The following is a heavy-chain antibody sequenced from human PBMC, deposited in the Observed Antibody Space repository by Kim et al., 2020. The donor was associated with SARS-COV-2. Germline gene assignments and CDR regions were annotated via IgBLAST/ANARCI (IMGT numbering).Heavy chain of an antibody. CDR3: ARMKSCSGGSCYSPVRHFDY. V-gene: IGHV4-38-2*02. CDR1: GYSISSGYY. J-gene: IGHJ4*02. Sequence: SETLSLTCTVSGYSISSGYYWGWIRQPPGKGLEWIGSIYHSGSTYYNSSLKSRVTISVDTSKNQFSLKLSSVTAADTAVYYCARMKSCSGGSCYSPVRHFDYWGQGTLVTVSS. D-gene: IGHD2-15*01. CDR2: IYHSGST.